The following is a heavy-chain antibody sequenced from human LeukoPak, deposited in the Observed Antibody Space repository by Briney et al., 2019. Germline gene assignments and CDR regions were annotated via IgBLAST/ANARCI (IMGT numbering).Heavy chain of an antibody. Sequence: PGGSLRLSCAASGFTFSDYYMSWIRQAPGKGLEWVSSISSSRTYIYYSDSVRGRFTVSRDNAKNSVYLQMNSLRAEDTAVYFCARAPPYTSRWYPYYFDYWGQGTLVTVSS. CDR2: ISSSRTYI. D-gene: IGHD6-13*01. V-gene: IGHV3-11*06. CDR3: ARAPPYTSRWYPYYFDY. J-gene: IGHJ4*02. CDR1: GFTFSDYY.